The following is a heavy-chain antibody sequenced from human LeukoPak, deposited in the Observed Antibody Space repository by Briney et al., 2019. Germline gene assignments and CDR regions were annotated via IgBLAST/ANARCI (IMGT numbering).Heavy chain of an antibody. J-gene: IGHJ4*02. D-gene: IGHD6-19*01. Sequence: SETLSLTCTVFGDSVSSSNYYWAWFRQPPGKGLDWIGSLYYDGRTYYSPSLESRVTVSVDTSKNQFALKLTSVTAADTAVYYCAKDLRSVAGYYFDYWGQGTLVTVSS. V-gene: IGHV4-39*02. CDR2: LYYDGRT. CDR1: GDSVSSSNYY. CDR3: AKDLRSVAGYYFDY.